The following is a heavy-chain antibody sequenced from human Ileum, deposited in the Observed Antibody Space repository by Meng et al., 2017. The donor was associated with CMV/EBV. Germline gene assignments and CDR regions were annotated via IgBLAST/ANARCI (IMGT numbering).Heavy chain of an antibody. D-gene: IGHD1-26*01. Sequence: ASVKVSCKASGYTFTGHYIHWVRQAPGQGLEWMGWINPDSGGSNYAQRFQGKVTMTRDTSISIAYMELSRLRSDDTAVYFCARGIVGRSAGYSSYCGMDVWGQGTTVTVSS. CDR3: ARGIVGRSAGYSSYCGMDV. V-gene: IGHV1-2*02. CDR1: GYTFTGHY. J-gene: IGHJ6*02. CDR2: INPDSGGS.